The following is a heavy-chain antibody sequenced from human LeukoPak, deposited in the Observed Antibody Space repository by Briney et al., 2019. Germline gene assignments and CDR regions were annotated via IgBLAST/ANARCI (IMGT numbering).Heavy chain of an antibody. Sequence: PGRSLRLSCVAYALPVADFAMHWVRQAAGKGLGWVSVISGDGVSTFYADAGKGRFSIFRDNSKNSLYLEMNSLRTEDAAMYYCAKESGKFDYWGQGTLVAVSS. CDR2: ISGDGVST. CDR1: ALPVADFA. J-gene: IGHJ4*02. CDR3: AKESGKFDY. V-gene: IGHV3-43*02.